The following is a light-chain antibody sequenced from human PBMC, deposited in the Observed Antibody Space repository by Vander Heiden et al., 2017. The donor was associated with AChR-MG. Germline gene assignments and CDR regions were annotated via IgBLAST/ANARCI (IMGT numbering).Light chain of an antibody. CDR2: DAS. CDR1: QDISNY. Sequence: DIQMTQSPSSLSASVGGRVTITCQASQDISNYLNWYQQKPGRAPKLLIYDASNLETGGPSRLSGSGSGTDFTLTISSRQPEDIATYYCQQYDNLPPYTFGQGTKLEIK. J-gene: IGKJ2*01. CDR3: QQYDNLPPYT. V-gene: IGKV1-33*01.